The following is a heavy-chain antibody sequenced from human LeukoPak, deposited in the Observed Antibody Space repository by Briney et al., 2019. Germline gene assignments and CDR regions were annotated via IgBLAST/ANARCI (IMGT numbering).Heavy chain of an antibody. J-gene: IGHJ4*02. CDR3: ASIPIHSGSYY. V-gene: IGHV3-30*03. D-gene: IGHD1-26*01. CDR1: GSTFSSYG. CDR2: ISYDGSNK. Sequence: GRSLRLSCAASGSTFSSYGMHWVRQAPGKGLERVAVISYDGSNKYYADSVKGRFTISRDNSKNTLYLQMNSLRAEDTAVYYCASIPIHSGSYYVGQGTLVTVSS.